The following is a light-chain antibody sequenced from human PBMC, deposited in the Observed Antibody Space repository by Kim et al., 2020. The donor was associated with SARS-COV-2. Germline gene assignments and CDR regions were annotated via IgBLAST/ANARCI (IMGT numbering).Light chain of an antibody. CDR3: QQFHTIPYT. CDR2: GAS. CDR1: RDISVY. V-gene: IGKV1-33*01. Sequence: SASVGERVTITCQASRDISVYLDWYQQKPGKAPRLLIFGASNLQPGVPSRFSGTVSGTNFTLTIINLQPEDFATYYCQQFHTIPYTFGRGTKLEIK. J-gene: IGKJ2*01.